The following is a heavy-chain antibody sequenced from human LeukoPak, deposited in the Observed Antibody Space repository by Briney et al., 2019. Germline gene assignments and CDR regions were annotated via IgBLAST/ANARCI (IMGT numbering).Heavy chain of an antibody. J-gene: IGHJ4*02. CDR1: GYSFTSYW. Sequence: GESLKISCKGSGYSFTSYWIGWVRQMPGKGPEWMGIIYPGDSDTRYSPSFQGQVTISADKSISTAYLQWSSLKASDTAMYYCARPGYGEGIAAAGVYWGQGTLVTVSS. D-gene: IGHD6-13*01. CDR2: IYPGDSDT. CDR3: ARPGYGEGIAAAGVY. V-gene: IGHV5-51*01.